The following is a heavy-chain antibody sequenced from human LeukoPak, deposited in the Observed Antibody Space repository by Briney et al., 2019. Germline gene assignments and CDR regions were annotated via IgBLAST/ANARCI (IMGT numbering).Heavy chain of an antibody. J-gene: IGHJ4*02. V-gene: IGHV1-2*02. D-gene: IGHD6-6*01. Sequence: GASVKVSCKASGYTFTGYYMHWVRQAPGQGFEWMGWINPNTGDTNYAQKFQGRVTMTRDTTISAAFMELTRLTSDDTAVYYCASYPRYSSSSPFDYWGQGTLVTVSS. CDR1: GYTFTGYY. CDR3: ASYPRYSSSSPFDY. CDR2: INPNTGDT.